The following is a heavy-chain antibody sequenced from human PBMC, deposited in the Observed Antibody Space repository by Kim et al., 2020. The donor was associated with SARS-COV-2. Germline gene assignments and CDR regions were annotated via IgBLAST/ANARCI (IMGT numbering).Heavy chain of an antibody. D-gene: IGHD3-22*01. CDR1: GYSFTSYW. V-gene: IGHV5-10-1*01. Sequence: GESLKISCKGSGYSFTSYWISWVRQMPGKGLEWMGRIDPSDSYTNYSPSFQGHVTISADKSISTAYLQWSSLKASDTAMYYCARSLVVEYSRDAFDIWGQGTMVTVSS. CDR3: ARSLVVEYSRDAFDI. J-gene: IGHJ3*02. CDR2: IDPSDSYT.